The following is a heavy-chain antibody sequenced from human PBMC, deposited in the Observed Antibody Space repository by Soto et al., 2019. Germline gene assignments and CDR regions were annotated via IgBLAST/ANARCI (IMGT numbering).Heavy chain of an antibody. J-gene: IGHJ4*02. V-gene: IGHV3-30*18. CDR2: ISYDGSNQ. CDR3: AKDQASGQGSFDS. Sequence: GGSLRLSCAASGFTFNIYGMHWVRQSPDKGLEWVALISYDGSNQYYADSVKGRFTISRDNSKNTLFLQMNSLRADDTAVYYCAKDQASGQGSFDSWGQGTLVTAPQ. CDR1: GFTFNIYG.